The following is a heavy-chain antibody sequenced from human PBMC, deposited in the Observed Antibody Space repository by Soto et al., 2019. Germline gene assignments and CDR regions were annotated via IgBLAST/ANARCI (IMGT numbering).Heavy chain of an antibody. Sequence: SETLSLTCAVSGNSISSGYYWGWIRQPPGKGLEWIGIIYHSGSTYYNPSLKSRVTISVDTSKNQFSLKLSSVTAADTAVYFCARGLLPYCSGGTCYADNWFDPWGQGTLVTVPS. CDR3: ARGLLPYCSGGTCYADNWFDP. J-gene: IGHJ5*02. V-gene: IGHV4-38-2*01. CDR2: IYHSGST. D-gene: IGHD2-15*01. CDR1: GNSISSGYY.